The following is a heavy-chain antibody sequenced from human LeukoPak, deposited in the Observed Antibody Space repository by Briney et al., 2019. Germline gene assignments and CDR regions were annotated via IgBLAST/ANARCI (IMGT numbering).Heavy chain of an antibody. D-gene: IGHD1-7*01. Sequence: PSETLSLTCAVSGGSFSGYYCSWIRQSPVKGLEWIGEINHSGKINYNPSLRSRVSILVDTSKNQFSLRLSSVTAADTAVYYCARVRLELLEYYYYMDVWDKGATVTVSS. V-gene: IGHV4-34*01. CDR1: GGSFSGYY. J-gene: IGHJ6*03. CDR2: INHSGKI. CDR3: ARVRLELLEYYYYMDV.